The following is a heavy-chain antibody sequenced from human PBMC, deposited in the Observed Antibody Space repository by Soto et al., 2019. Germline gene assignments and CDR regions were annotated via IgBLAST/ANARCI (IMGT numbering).Heavy chain of an antibody. CDR2: INAGNGNT. CDR1: GYTFTSYA. Sequence: QVQLVQSGAEVKKPGASVKVSCKASGYTFTSYAMHWVRQAPGQRLEWMGWINAGNGNTKYSQKFQGRVTITRDTSASTAYMELSSLRSEDTAVYYCARGKNVLRYFDWLSRFDYWGQGTLVTVSS. J-gene: IGHJ4*02. CDR3: ARGKNVLRYFDWLSRFDY. V-gene: IGHV1-3*01. D-gene: IGHD3-9*01.